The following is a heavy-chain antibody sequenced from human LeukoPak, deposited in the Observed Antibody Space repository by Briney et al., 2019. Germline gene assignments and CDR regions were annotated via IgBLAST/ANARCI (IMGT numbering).Heavy chain of an antibody. V-gene: IGHV4-59*01. CDR2: IYYSGST. Sequence: PSETLSLTCTVSGGSISSYYWSWIRQPPGKGLEWIGYIYYSGSTNYNPSLKSRVTISVDTSKNQFSLKLSSVTAADTAVYYCARDNGNSSSSLPYFDYWGQGTLVTVSS. D-gene: IGHD6-6*01. J-gene: IGHJ4*02. CDR1: GGSISSYY. CDR3: ARDNGNSSSSLPYFDY.